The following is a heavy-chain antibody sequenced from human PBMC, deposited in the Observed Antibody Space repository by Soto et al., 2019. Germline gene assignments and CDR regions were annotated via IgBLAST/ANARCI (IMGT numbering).Heavy chain of an antibody. J-gene: IGHJ4*02. CDR2: ISSSSSYI. CDR1: GFTFSSYS. CDR3: AKYSSPNFFDY. Sequence: RGSLRLSCAASGFTFSSYSMNWVRQAPGKGLEWVSSISSSSSYIYHADSVKGRFTISRDNAKNSLYLQMNSLRAEDTAVYYCAKYSSPNFFDYWGQGTLVTVSS. D-gene: IGHD6-6*01. V-gene: IGHV3-21*01.